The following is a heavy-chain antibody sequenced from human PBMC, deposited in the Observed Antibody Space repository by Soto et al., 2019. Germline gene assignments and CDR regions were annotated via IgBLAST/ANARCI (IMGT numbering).Heavy chain of an antibody. CDR1: GYGFSSFA. Sequence: GSLKGSCKSSGYGFSSFARHWRRQGPGQAAEWMGWSNTGNGDSKYSEKCEDRVTITRDTSATTAYMELSSMRSEDTAVYYCARSKPIVMTGFEYWGQGTLVTVSS. CDR2: SNTGNGDS. V-gene: IGHV1-3*04. D-gene: IGHD2-21*02. CDR3: ARSKPIVMTGFEY. J-gene: IGHJ4*02.